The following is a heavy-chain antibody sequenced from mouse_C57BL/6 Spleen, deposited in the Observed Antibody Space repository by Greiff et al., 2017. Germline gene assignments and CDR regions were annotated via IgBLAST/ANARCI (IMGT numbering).Heavy chain of an antibody. CDR2: FDPANGNT. J-gene: IGHJ2*01. Sequence: EVKLQESVAELVRPGASVKLSCTASGFNIKNTYMHWVKQRPEQGLAWIGRFDPANGNTKYAPKFQGKATIPADKSSNTAYLQLSSLTADDTAIYYSARGITTVVAPVDYWGQGTTLTVSS. D-gene: IGHD1-1*01. CDR3: ARGITTVVAPVDY. V-gene: IGHV14-3*01. CDR1: GFNIKNTY.